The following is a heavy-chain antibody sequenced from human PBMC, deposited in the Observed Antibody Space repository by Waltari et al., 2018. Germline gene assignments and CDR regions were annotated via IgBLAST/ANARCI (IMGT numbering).Heavy chain of an antibody. CDR2: IQNTGHMI. D-gene: IGHD2-21*01. J-gene: IGHJ4*02. CDR1: GSNFREYG. V-gene: IGHV3-48*01. Sequence: EVHLLDSGGRLVQPGGSLRLACIAPGSNFREYGMHWFRQAPGGGLEWVSYIQNTGHMIYYADSVKGRFTISRDNAQNSVYLQMNSLRAEDTAVYYCARGCGGYCSSGEYYFDQWGQGTLVTVSS. CDR3: ARGCGGYCSSGEYYFDQ.